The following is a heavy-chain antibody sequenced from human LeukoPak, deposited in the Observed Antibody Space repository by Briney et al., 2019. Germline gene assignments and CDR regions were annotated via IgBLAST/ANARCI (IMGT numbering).Heavy chain of an antibody. CDR1: GFTFSIYS. Sequence: GGSLRLSCAASGFTFSIYSMNWVRQAPGKGLEWVSSISSSSYIYYADSMKGRFTISRDNAKNSLYLQMNSLRAEDTAVYYCARGVRPYDNFWGSYRPLDFWGQGTLVTVSS. V-gene: IGHV3-21*04. D-gene: IGHD3-16*02. CDR2: ISSSSYI. J-gene: IGHJ4*02. CDR3: ARGVRPYDNFWGSYRPLDF.